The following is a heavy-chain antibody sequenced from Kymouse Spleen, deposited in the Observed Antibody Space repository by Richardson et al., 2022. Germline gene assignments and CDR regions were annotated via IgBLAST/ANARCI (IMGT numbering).Heavy chain of an antibody. V-gene: IGHV3-30*18. CDR2: ISYDGSNK. CDR1: GFTFSSYG. J-gene: IGHJ6*02. Sequence: QVQLVESGGGVVQPGRSLRLSCAASGFTFSSYGMHWVRQAPGKGLEWVAVISYDGSNKYYADSVKGRFTISRDNSKNTLYLQMNSLRAEDTAVYYCAKGTGTVGGYYYYYGMDVWGQGTTVTVSS. D-gene: IGHD1-7*01. CDR3: AKGTGTVGGYYYYYGMDV.